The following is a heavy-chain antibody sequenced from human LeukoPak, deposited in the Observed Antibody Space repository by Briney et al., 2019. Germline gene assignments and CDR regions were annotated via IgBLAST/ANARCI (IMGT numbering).Heavy chain of an antibody. Sequence: PGGSLRLSCAVSGFPFNNAWMGRVRQAPGKGLEWVGRITSKTDGGATDYAAPVKGRFTISRDDSKNTLYLQMNSLKSEDTAIYYCTTYLTTRGQGTLVAVSS. V-gene: IGHV3-15*01. D-gene: IGHD4/OR15-4a*01. CDR1: GFPFNNAW. CDR2: ITSKTDGGAT. CDR3: TTYLTT. J-gene: IGHJ4*02.